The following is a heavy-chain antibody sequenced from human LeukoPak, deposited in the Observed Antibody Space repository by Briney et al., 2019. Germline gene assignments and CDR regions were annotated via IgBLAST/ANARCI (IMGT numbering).Heavy chain of an antibody. CDR2: INVDGTAE. Sequence: GGSLRLSCAASGFIFSTIYMSWVRQTPGQGLEWVANINVDGTAEYYVDSVKGRFTISRDNAKNSLYLQMNSLRAEDTAVYYCARDPYRFAFDIWGQGTVVLVTS. D-gene: IGHD1-26*01. CDR3: ARDPYRFAFDI. J-gene: IGHJ3*02. V-gene: IGHV3-7*03. CDR1: GFIFSTIY.